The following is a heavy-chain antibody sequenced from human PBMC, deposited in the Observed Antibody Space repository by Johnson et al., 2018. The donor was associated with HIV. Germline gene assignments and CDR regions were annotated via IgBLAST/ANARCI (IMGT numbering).Heavy chain of an antibody. D-gene: IGHD6-6*01. CDR1: GLTLRNAW. Sequence: VQLVESGGGLVTPGGSLRISCSGSGLTLRNAWMTWVRQATGKGLEWVSAIGTAGDTYYPGSVKGRFTISRENANNSLHLQMNSLRAEDTSVYYCAREIIAARPSAFDIWGKGTMVTVSS. J-gene: IGHJ3*02. CDR2: IGTAGDT. CDR3: AREIIAARPSAFDI. V-gene: IGHV3-13*01.